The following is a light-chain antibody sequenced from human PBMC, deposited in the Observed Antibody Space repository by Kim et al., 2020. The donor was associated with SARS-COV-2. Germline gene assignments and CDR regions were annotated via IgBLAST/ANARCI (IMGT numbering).Light chain of an antibody. CDR2: DAS. CDR1: QSISSW. CDR3: QQYNSYSYT. J-gene: IGKJ2*01. V-gene: IGKV1-5*01. Sequence: DIQMTQSPSTLSASVGDRVTITCRASQSISSWLAWYQQKPGKAPKLLNYDASSLESGVPSRFSGSGSGTEFTLTISSLQPDDFATYYCQQYNSYSYTFGQGTKLEI.